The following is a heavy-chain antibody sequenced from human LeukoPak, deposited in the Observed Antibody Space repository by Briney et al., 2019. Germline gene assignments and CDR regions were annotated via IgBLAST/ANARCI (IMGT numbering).Heavy chain of an antibody. CDR2: IGGSGDIT. CDR1: GFTFSSFA. CDR3: ARRFPGRVFDF. D-gene: IGHD3-3*01. Sequence: GGSLRLSCAASGFTFSSFAMSWVRQAPGKGLEWVSAIGGSGDITDYADSVRGRFTISRDNSKNTLYLQMNSLRAEDTAVYYCARRFPGRVFDFWGQGKMVTVFS. V-gene: IGHV3-23*01. J-gene: IGHJ3*01.